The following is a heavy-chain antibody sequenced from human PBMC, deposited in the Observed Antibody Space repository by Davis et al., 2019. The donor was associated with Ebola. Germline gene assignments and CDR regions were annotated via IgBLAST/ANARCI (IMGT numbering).Heavy chain of an antibody. V-gene: IGHV3-23*01. CDR3: ARSRRTARPDYFDY. CDR1: GFTFSSYS. D-gene: IGHD6-6*01. J-gene: IGHJ4*02. CDR2: ISDSGGNT. Sequence: GGSLRLSCAASGFTFSSYSMNWVRQAPGKGLEWVSLISDSGGNTYYADSVKSRFTIPRDNSKKTLYLQMNSLRTEDTAVYYCARSRRTARPDYFDYWGQGTLVTVSS.